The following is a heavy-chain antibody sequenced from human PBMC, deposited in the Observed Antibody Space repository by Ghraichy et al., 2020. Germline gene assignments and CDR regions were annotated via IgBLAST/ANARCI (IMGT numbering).Heavy chain of an antibody. Sequence: GGSLRLSCAASGFTFSRYAMIWVRQAPGKGLEWVSAINSGGASTYYADSVKGRFTISRDNSKNTLYLQMNSLRAEDTAVYYCAKDSFWGGAVAGGGSMNYWGQGTLVTVSS. V-gene: IGHV3-23*01. CDR3: AKDSFWGGAVAGGGSMNY. J-gene: IGHJ4*02. D-gene: IGHD6-19*01. CDR2: INSGGAST. CDR1: GFTFSRYA.